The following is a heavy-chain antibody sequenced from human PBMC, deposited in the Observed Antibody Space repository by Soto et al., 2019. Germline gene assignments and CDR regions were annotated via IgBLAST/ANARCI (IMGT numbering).Heavy chain of an antibody. J-gene: IGHJ4*02. CDR1: GSTFTRYN. V-gene: IGHV1-3*01. Sequence: QVQFVQSGAEVKKPGASVKVSCKTPGSTFTRYNIHWVRQAPGQRLEWMGWINVGNGNTRYSQKFQGRLTWTRDTPGNTAYLELNSLISEDTAVYYCATPQDYDGVLDSWGQGTLFTVSS. CDR2: INVGNGNT. CDR3: ATPQDYDGVLDS. D-gene: IGHD3-22*01.